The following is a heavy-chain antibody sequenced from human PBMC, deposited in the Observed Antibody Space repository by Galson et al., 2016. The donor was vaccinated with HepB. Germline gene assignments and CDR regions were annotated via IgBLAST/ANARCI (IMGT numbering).Heavy chain of an antibody. CDR1: GFSLGPSDVG. Sequence: PALVKPTQTLTLTCTFSGFSLGPSDVGVGWIRQPPGKAMEWLALIYWDDDKRYSPSLKSRLIITKDTSKNQVVLTMTNEDPADTATYFCAHRRSNNFGSGSYGFWGQGTLVTVSS. V-gene: IGHV2-5*02. CDR2: IYWDDDK. D-gene: IGHD3-10*01. J-gene: IGHJ4*02. CDR3: AHRRSNNFGSGSYGF.